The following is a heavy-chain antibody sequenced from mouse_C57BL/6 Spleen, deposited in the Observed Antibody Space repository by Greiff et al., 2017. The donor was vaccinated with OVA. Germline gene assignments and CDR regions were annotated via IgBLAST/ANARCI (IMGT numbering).Heavy chain of an antibody. J-gene: IGHJ2*01. CDR3: ARHLSTMVSSPSYYFDY. D-gene: IGHD2-2*01. CDR1: GFTFSSYG. V-gene: IGHV5-6*01. Sequence: EVKLVESGGDLVKPGGSLKLSCAASGFTFSSYGMSWVRQTPDKRLEWVATISSGGSYTYYPDSVEGRFTISRDNAKKTLYLQMSSLKSEDTAMYYCARHLSTMVSSPSYYFDYWGQGTTLTVSS. CDR2: ISSGGSYT.